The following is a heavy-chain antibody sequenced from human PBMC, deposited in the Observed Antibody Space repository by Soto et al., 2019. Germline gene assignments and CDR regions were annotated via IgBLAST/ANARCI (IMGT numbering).Heavy chain of an antibody. Sequence: SETLSLTCTVSGASISGYYWSWIRKSAGKGLEWIARIYATGTTDYNPSLKSRVMLSVDTPKKQFSPKFRSVTAAHTAVFYCVRDGTKSLRDWFDPWGQGTSATV. CDR2: IYATGTT. CDR3: VRDGTKSLRDWFDP. J-gene: IGHJ5*02. D-gene: IGHD1-1*01. CDR1: GASISGYY. V-gene: IGHV4-4*07.